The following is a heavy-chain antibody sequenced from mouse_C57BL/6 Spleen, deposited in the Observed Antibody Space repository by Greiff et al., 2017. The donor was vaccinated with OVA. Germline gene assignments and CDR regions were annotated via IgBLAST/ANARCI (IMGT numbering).Heavy chain of an antibody. CDR1: GFTFSDYY. D-gene: IGHD1-1*01. CDR2: ISNGGGST. Sequence: EVHLVESGGGLVQPGGSLKLSCAASGFTFSDYYMYWVRQTPEKRLEWVAYISNGGGSTYYPDTVKGRFTISRDNAKDTLYLQMNRLKTEDTAMDYGASHYYGSEEGYYAMDYWGQGTSVTVSS. CDR3: ASHYYGSEEGYYAMDY. J-gene: IGHJ4*01. V-gene: IGHV5-12*01.